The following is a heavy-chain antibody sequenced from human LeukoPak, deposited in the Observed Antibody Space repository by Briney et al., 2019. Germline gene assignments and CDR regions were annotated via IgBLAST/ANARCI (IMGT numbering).Heavy chain of an antibody. J-gene: IGHJ4*02. V-gene: IGHV3-21*01. CDR2: ISGSSSSI. D-gene: IGHD2-21*02. Sequence: GGSLRLSCAASGFTFSTYAVNWVRQAPGKGLEWVSSISGSSSSIFYVDSVKGRFTISRDNSKNTLYLQMNSLRAEDTAVYYCAKDLERHIVVVTASAVDYWGQGPLVTVSS. CDR1: GFTFSTYA. CDR3: AKDLERHIVVVTASAVDY.